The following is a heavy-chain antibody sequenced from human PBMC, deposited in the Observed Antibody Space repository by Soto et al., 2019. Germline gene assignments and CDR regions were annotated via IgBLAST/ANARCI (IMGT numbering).Heavy chain of an antibody. CDR1: GFTFSSYG. J-gene: IGHJ6*02. CDR3: AKDVVVGATPGLGDYYYYYGEEV. D-gene: IGHD1-26*01. V-gene: IGHV3-30*18. CDR2: ISYDGSNK. Sequence: GGSRILSCAASGFTFSSYGMHWVRQAPGKGLEWVAVISYDGSNKYYADSVKGRFTISRDNSKNTLYLQMNSLRAEDTAVYYCAKDVVVGATPGLGDYYYYYGEEVWGPRTTVTV.